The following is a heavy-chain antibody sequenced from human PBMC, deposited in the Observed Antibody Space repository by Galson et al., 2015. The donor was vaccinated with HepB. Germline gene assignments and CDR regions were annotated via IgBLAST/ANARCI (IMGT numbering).Heavy chain of an antibody. CDR1: GFTLSKYD. CDR2: ISYDGRNH. CDR3: ARHSGQICGWYTGRGGFDP. J-gene: IGHJ5*02. V-gene: IGHV3-30*03. Sequence: SLRLSCADSGFTLSKYDMHWVRQAPGKGLEWVAVISYDGRNHYHADSVEGRFTISRDNSKNTLYLQMTILRPEETAVYYCARHSGQICGWYTGRGGFDPWGQGTLVIVSS. D-gene: IGHD6-19*01.